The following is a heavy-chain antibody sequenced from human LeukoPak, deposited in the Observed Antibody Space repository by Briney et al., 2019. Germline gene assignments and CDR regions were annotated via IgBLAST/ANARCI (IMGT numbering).Heavy chain of an antibody. V-gene: IGHV4-31*03. D-gene: IGHD4-23*01. CDR3: ARVVGGNSVSFDY. Sequence: SETLSLTCTVSGGSIISSDYHWGWVRQHPGKGLEWIGYIYYSGSTYHNPSLKSRVTISVDTSKNQFSLKLSSVTAADTAVYYCARVVGGNSVSFDYWGQGTLVTVSS. J-gene: IGHJ4*02. CDR2: IYYSGST. CDR1: GGSIISSDYH.